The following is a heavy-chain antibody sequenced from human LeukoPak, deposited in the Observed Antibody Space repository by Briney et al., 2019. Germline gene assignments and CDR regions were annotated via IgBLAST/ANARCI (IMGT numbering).Heavy chain of an antibody. CDR3: ASDDMVRGVIPSY. Sequence: GASVKVSCKASGYTFTGYYMHWVRQAPGQGLEWMGWINPNSGGTNYAQKFQGRVTMTRDTSISTAYMELSRLRPDDTAVYYCASDDMVRGVIPSYWGQGTLVTVSS. CDR2: INPNSGGT. CDR1: GYTFTGYY. D-gene: IGHD3-10*01. J-gene: IGHJ4*02. V-gene: IGHV1-2*02.